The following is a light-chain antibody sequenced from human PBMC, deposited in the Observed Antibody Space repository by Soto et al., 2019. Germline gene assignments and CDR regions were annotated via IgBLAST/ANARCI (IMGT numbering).Light chain of an antibody. CDR3: MQSTQLPPT. CDR1: QSLLHITGETF. CDR2: EVS. Sequence: DVVMTQTPLSLSVAPGQPVSISCKSSQSLLHITGETFLFWYLQKPGQSPQLLIYEVSTRVSGGPDRVSGSGSGTDFTIEISRVETDDVGIYYCMQSTQLPPTFGQGTRLGIE. V-gene: IGKV2D-29*02. J-gene: IGKJ5*01.